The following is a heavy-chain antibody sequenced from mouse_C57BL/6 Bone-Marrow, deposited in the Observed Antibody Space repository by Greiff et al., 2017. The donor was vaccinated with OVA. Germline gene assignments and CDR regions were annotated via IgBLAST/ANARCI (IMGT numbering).Heavy chain of an antibody. J-gene: IGHJ4*01. CDR3: ARKRSGYYSNYEDAMDY. Sequence: EVKLVESGPELVKPGASVKISCKASGYSFTDYNMNWVKQSNGKSLEWIGVINPNYGTTSYNQKFKGKATLTVDQSSSTAYMQLNSLTSEDSAVYYCARKRSGYYSNYEDAMDYWGQGTSVTVSS. CDR2: INPNYGTT. CDR1: GYSFTDYN. D-gene: IGHD2-5*01. V-gene: IGHV1-39*01.